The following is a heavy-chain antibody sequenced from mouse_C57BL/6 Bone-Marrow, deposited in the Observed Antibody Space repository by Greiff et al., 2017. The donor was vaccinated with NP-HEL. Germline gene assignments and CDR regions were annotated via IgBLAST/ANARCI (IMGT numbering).Heavy chain of an antibody. V-gene: IGHV5-2*01. CDR2: INSDGGST. CDR1: EYEFPSHD. J-gene: IGHJ1*03. Sequence: EVMLVESGGGLVQPGESLKLSCESNEYEFPSHDMSWVRKTPEKRLELVAAINSDGGSTYYPDTMERRFIISRDNTKKTLYLQMSSLRSEDTALYYCARQIYYYGSSLYWYFDVWGTGTTVTVSS. D-gene: IGHD1-1*01. CDR3: ARQIYYYGSSLYWYFDV.